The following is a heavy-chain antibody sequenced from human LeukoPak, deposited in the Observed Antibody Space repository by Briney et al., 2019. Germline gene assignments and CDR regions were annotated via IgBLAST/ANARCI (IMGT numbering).Heavy chain of an antibody. CDR2: IYHSGST. Sequence: SQTLSLTCAVSGYSISSGYYWGWIRQPPGKGLEWIGSIYHSGSTNYNPSLKSRVTISVDTSKNQFSLKLSSVTAADTAVYYCARGRYYYGSGRFFDYWGQGTLVTVSS. J-gene: IGHJ4*02. V-gene: IGHV4-38-2*01. CDR3: ARGRYYYGSGRFFDY. D-gene: IGHD3-10*01. CDR1: GYSISSGYY.